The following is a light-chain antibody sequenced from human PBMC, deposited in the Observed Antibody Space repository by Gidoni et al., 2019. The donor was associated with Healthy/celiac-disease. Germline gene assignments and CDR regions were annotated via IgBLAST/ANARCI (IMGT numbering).Light chain of an antibody. CDR2: GAS. V-gene: IGKV3-15*01. CDR1: QSVNSN. Sequence: TLSVSPGERATLSCRASQSVNSNLAWYQQKPGQAPRLLIYGASTRATGIPARFSGSGSGTEFTLTISSLQSEDFAVYYCQQYNNWPPLTFGGGTKVEIK. CDR3: QQYNNWPPLT. J-gene: IGKJ4*01.